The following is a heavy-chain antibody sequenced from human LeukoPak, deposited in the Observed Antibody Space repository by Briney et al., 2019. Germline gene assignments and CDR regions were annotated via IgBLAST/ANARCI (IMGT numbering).Heavy chain of an antibody. J-gene: IGHJ4*02. Sequence: PGRSLRLSCAASGFIFSNYAMHWVRQAPGKGLEWVANIKQDGSEKYYVDSVKGRFTISRDNAKNSLSLQMTGLRAEDTAVYYCARDWNGSGTAFDHWGQGTLVTVSS. D-gene: IGHD1-1*01. CDR1: GFIFSNYA. CDR2: IKQDGSEK. V-gene: IGHV3-7*05. CDR3: ARDWNGSGTAFDH.